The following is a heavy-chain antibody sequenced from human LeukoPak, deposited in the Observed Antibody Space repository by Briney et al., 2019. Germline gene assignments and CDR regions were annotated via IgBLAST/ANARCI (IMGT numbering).Heavy chain of an antibody. Sequence: ASVKVSCKASGGTFSSYAISWVRQAPGQGLEWMGGIIPIFGTANYAQKFQGRVTMTEDTSTDTAYMELSSLRSEDTAVYYCATGMSGSSPWDYWGQGTLVTVSS. D-gene: IGHD1-26*01. CDR1: GGTFSSYA. CDR3: ATGMSGSSPWDY. J-gene: IGHJ4*02. CDR2: IIPIFGTA. V-gene: IGHV1-69*06.